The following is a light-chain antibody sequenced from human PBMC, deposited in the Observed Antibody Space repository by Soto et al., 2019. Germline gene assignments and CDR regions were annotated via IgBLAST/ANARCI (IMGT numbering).Light chain of an antibody. J-gene: IGKJ4*01. CDR3: QQYNNWPPLT. CDR2: GAS. Sequence: DIVVPQSPATLSVSPGERATLSCRASQSVSSDLAWYQQKPGQAPRLLIYGASTRATGIPARFSGSGSGTEFTLTISSLQSEDFAVYYCQQYNNWPPLTFGGGTKVEIK. V-gene: IGKV3-15*01. CDR1: QSVSSD.